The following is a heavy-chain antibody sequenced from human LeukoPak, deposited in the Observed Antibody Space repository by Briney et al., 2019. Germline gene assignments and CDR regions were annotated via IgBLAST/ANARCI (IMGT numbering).Heavy chain of an antibody. Sequence: GGSLRLSCESSGFILSANFMNCVRHAPGKGLEWGSVMYSVGTTYYAHSVKGRFTVSRDPSKNTLYLQMDSLRVEDTAVYYCARDLSAYSYGFGGDCWGQGTRVIVSP. V-gene: IGHV3-66*01. J-gene: IGHJ4*02. D-gene: IGHD1-26*01. CDR1: GFILSANF. CDR3: ARDLSAYSYGFGGDC. CDR2: MYSVGTT.